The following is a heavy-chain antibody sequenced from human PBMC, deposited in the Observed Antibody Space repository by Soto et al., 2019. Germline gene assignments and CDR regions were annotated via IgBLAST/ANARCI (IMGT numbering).Heavy chain of an antibody. CDR2: IWYDGSDK. Sequence: QVQLVESGGGVVQPGRSLRLSCAASGFTFSSYGMHWVRQAPGKGLEWVAVIWYDGSDKYYADSVKGRFTISRDNSKNTLYLQINSLRAEDTAVYSCARPSARDVYNPFDYWGQGTLVTVSS. CDR1: GFTFSSYG. J-gene: IGHJ4*02. CDR3: ARPSARDVYNPFDY. D-gene: IGHD1-1*01. V-gene: IGHV3-33*01.